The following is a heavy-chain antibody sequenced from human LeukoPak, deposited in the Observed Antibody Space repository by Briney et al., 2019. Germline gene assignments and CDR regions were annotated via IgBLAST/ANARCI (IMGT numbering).Heavy chain of an antibody. CDR1: GFTFSSYS. Sequence: GGSLRLSCAASGFTFSSYSMNWVRQAPGKGLEWVSYISSSSSTIYYADSVKGRFTISRDNAKNSLYLQMNSLRAEDTAVYYCARDYIFVDTAMGFDYWGQGTLVTVSS. CDR3: ARDYIFVDTAMGFDY. CDR2: ISSSSSTI. J-gene: IGHJ4*02. V-gene: IGHV3-48*04. D-gene: IGHD5-18*01.